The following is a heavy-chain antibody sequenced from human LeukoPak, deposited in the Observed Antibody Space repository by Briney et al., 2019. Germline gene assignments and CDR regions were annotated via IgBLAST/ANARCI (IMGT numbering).Heavy chain of an antibody. Sequence: ASVKVSCKASGYTFTSYGISWVRQAPGQGLEWMGWISAYNGNTNYAQKLQGRVTMTTDTSTSTAYMELRSLRSEDTAVYYCARGVAVAAYYYYYMDVWGKGTTVTVSS. J-gene: IGHJ6*03. D-gene: IGHD6-19*01. CDR3: ARGVAVAAYYYYYMDV. CDR1: GYTFTSYG. V-gene: IGHV1-18*01. CDR2: ISAYNGNT.